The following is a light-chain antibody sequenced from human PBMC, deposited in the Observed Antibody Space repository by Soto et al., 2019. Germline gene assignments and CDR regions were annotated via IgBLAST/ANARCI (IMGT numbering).Light chain of an antibody. CDR1: SGDVGGYNC. V-gene: IGLV2-11*01. Sequence: QSALTQPRSVSGSPGQSVTISCTGTSGDVGGYNCVSWYQQHPGKAPQLIIFDVTQRPSGVPDRFSGSKSENTASLSISGLQAEDEADYYCCSHSATYTFVFGTGTKVTVL. CDR3: CSHSATYTFV. CDR2: DVT. J-gene: IGLJ1*01.